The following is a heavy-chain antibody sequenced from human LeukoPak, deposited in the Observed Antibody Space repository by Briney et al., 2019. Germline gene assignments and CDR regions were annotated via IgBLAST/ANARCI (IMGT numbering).Heavy chain of an antibody. J-gene: IGHJ4*02. CDR1: GFTFSSYG. CDR3: AKDKSPPLLWFGDLSR. D-gene: IGHD3-10*01. V-gene: IGHV3-30*18. CDR2: ISYDGSNK. Sequence: GGSLRLSCAASGFTFSSYGMHWVRQAPGKGLEWVAVISYDGSNKYYADSVKGRFTISRDNSKNTLYLQMNSLRAEDTAVYYCAKDKSPPLLWFGDLSRWGQGTLVTVSS.